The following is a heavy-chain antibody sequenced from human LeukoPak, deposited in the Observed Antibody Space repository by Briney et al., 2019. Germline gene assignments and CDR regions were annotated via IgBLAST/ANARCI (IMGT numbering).Heavy chain of an antibody. J-gene: IGHJ4*02. D-gene: IGHD5-12*01. V-gene: IGHV1-2*02. CDR3: AREQHSGYHRSIDY. CDR2: INPNSGGT. Sequence: ASVKVSCKASGYTFTGYYMHWVRQAHGQGLEWMGWINPNSGGTNYAQKFQGRVTMTRDTSISTAYMELSRLRSDDTAVYYCAREQHSGYHRSIDYWGQGTLVNVSS. CDR1: GYTFTGYY.